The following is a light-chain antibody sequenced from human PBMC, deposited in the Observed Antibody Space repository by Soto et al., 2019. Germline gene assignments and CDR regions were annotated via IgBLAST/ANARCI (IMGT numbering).Light chain of an antibody. V-gene: IGLV1-40*01. CDR2: GNS. J-gene: IGLJ2*01. Sequence: QPVLTQPPSVSGAPGQRVTISCTGSSSNIGAGYDVHWYQQLPGTAPKLLIYGNSNRPSGVPDRFSGSKSGTSASLAITGLQAEDEADYYCRSYDSSLSGSGVFGGGTKLTVL. CDR3: RSYDSSLSGSGV. CDR1: SSNIGAGYD.